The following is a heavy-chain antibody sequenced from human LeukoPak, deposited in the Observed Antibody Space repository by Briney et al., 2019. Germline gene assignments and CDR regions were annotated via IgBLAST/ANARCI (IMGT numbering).Heavy chain of an antibody. Sequence: GGSLRLSCAASGFTFSSYGMHWVRQAPGKGLEWVAVIWYDGSNKYYADSVKGRFTISRDNSKSTLYLQMNSLRAEDTAVYYCARDPPAVAAKYYFDYWGQGTLVTVSS. CDR1: GFTFSSYG. CDR2: IWYDGSNK. V-gene: IGHV3-33*01. J-gene: IGHJ4*02. D-gene: IGHD5-12*01. CDR3: ARDPPAVAAKYYFDY.